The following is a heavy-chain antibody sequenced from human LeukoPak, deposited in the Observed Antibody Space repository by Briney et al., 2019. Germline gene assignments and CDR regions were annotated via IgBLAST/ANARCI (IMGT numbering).Heavy chain of an antibody. D-gene: IGHD6-13*01. CDR3: ARGAAAGNMRDAFDI. CDR1: GYTFTSYG. Sequence: ASVKVCCKASGYTFTSYGISWVRQAPGQGLEWMGWISAYNGNTNYAQKLQGRVTMTTDTSTSTAYMELRSLRSDDTAVYYCARGAAAGNMRDAFDIWGQGTMVTVSS. V-gene: IGHV1-18*01. J-gene: IGHJ3*02. CDR2: ISAYNGNT.